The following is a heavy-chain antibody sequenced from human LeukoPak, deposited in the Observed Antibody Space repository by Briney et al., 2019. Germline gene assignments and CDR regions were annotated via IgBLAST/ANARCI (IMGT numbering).Heavy chain of an antibody. CDR1: GITFSSYW. Sequence: PGGSLRLSCAASGITFSSYWMHWVRQAPGKGLEWVSSISSSSSYIYYADSVKGRFTISRDNAKNSLYLQMNSLRAEDTAVYYCARDQLGHYYDSSGFDYWGQGTLVTVSS. V-gene: IGHV3-21*01. D-gene: IGHD3-22*01. CDR3: ARDQLGHYYDSSGFDY. J-gene: IGHJ4*02. CDR2: ISSSSSYI.